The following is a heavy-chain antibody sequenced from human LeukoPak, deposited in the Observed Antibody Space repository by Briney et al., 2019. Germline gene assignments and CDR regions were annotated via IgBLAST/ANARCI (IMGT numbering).Heavy chain of an antibody. CDR1: GGSISPYF. J-gene: IGHJ3*02. D-gene: IGHD6-13*01. CDR3: ARGGYSSSWYLAFDI. Sequence: SETLSLTCTVSGGSISPYFWSWIRQPPGRGLEWIAYISYSGSTNYNPSLKSRVTISVDTTKNQFSLKLSSVTAADTAVYYCARGGYSSSWYLAFDIWGQGTLVTVSS. V-gene: IGHV4-59*01. CDR2: ISYSGST.